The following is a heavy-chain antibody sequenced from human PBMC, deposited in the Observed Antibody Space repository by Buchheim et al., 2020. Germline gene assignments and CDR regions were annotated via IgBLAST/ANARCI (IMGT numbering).Heavy chain of an antibody. Sequence: QVQLVQSGAEVKKPGSSVKVSCKASGGTFSSYAISWVRQAPGQGLEWMGRIIPILGIANYAQKFQGRVTITADKSTSTAYMELSSLRSEDTAVYYCARDPPSVYYYGSGRGYYYGMDVWGQGTT. J-gene: IGHJ6*02. CDR1: GGTFSSYA. D-gene: IGHD3-10*01. CDR3: ARDPPSVYYYGSGRGYYYGMDV. CDR2: IIPILGIA. V-gene: IGHV1-69*04.